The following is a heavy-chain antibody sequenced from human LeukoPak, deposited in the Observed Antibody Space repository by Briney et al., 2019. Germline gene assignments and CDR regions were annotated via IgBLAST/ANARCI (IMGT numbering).Heavy chain of an antibody. J-gene: IGHJ4*02. V-gene: IGHV3-23*01. D-gene: IGHD2-2*01. CDR3: AKDLEYCSSTSCYPSFYFDY. Sequence: GGSLTLSCAASGFTFSSYAMIWVRQAPGKGLEWVSAISGSGCSTYYADSVKGQFTISRDNSNNTLYLQMNSLRAEDTAVYYCAKDLEYCSSTSCYPSFYFDYWGQGTLVTVSS. CDR2: ISGSGCST. CDR1: GFTFSSYA.